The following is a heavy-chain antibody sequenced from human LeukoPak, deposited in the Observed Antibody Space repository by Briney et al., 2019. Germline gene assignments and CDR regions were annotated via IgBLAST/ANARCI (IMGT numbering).Heavy chain of an antibody. Sequence: AGGSLRLSCAASGFTFSDYYMSWIRQAPGKGLEWVSYISSSGSTIYYADSVKGRFTISRDNAKNSLYLQMNSLRAEDTAVYYCARDLYSSSQRSYWGQGTLVTVSS. J-gene: IGHJ4*02. V-gene: IGHV3-11*01. CDR1: GFTFSDYY. CDR3: ARDLYSSSQRSY. CDR2: ISSSGSTI. D-gene: IGHD6-13*01.